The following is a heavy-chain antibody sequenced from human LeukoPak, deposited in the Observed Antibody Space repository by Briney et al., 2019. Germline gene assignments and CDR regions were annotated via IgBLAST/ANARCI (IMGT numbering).Heavy chain of an antibody. Sequence: SETLSLTCTVSGGSISPYFWSWIRQPPGKGLEWIGWIHYSGGTSYNPSLKSRVIISADTSKNQFSLKVTSVTAADTATYYCARYSEISDTRWFGPWGQGTLVTVSS. CDR3: ARYSEISDTRWFGP. CDR1: GGSISPYF. J-gene: IGHJ5*02. CDR2: IHYSGGT. V-gene: IGHV4-59*01. D-gene: IGHD4-11*01.